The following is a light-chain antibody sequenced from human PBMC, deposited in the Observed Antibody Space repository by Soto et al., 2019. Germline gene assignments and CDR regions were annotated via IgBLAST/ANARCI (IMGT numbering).Light chain of an antibody. J-gene: IGKJ1*01. Sequence: DVQMTQSPSTLSASIGDRVTITCRASQNIINWLAWYQQKRGKAPKLLIYKASSLESGVPSRFSGSGSGTEFTLTISSLQPEDFATYYCQQSYSTPRTFGQGTKVDIK. V-gene: IGKV1-5*03. CDR1: QNIINW. CDR3: QQSYSTPRT. CDR2: KAS.